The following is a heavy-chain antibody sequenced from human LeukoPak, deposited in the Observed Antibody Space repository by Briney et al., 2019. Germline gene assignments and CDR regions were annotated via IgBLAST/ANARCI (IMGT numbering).Heavy chain of an antibody. CDR2: ISYDGSNK. CDR1: GFTFSSYG. CDR3: PTSSTSRGMDA. D-gene: IGHD2-2*01. V-gene: IGHV3-30*03. J-gene: IGHJ6*04. Sequence: GRSLRLSCAASGFTFSSYGMHWVRQAPGKGLEWVAVISYDGSNKYYADSVKGRFTIYRDNSKNTLYLQMNSLRAEDTAVYYCPTSSTSRGMDAWGKGTTVTVSS.